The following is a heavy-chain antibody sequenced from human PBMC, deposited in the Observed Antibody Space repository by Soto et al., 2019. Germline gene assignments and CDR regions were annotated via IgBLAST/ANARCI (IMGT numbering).Heavy chain of an antibody. J-gene: IGHJ4*02. CDR3: ARSYYYGSGSYYYY. Sequence: SSETLSLTCTVSGGSISSYYWSWIRQPPGKGLKWIGYIYYSGSTNYNPSLKSRVSISVDTSKNQFSLKLSSVTAADTVVYYYARSYYYGSGSYYYYWGQGTLVTVS. D-gene: IGHD3-10*01. CDR2: IYYSGST. CDR1: GGSISSYY. V-gene: IGHV4-59*01.